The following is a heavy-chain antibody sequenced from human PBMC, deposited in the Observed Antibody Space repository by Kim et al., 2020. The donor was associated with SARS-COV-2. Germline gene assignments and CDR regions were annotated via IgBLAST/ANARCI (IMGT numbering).Heavy chain of an antibody. CDR1: GFTFSSYA. V-gene: IGHV3-30*04. J-gene: IGHJ5*02. CDR2: ISYDGSNK. Sequence: GGSLRLSCAASGFTFSSYAMHWVRQAPGKGLEWVAVISYDGSNKYYADSVKGRFTISRDNSKNTLYLQMNSLRAEDTAVYYCARDSGRRSSGWLDNWFDPWGQGTLVTVSS. CDR3: ARDSGRRSSGWLDNWFDP. D-gene: IGHD6-19*01.